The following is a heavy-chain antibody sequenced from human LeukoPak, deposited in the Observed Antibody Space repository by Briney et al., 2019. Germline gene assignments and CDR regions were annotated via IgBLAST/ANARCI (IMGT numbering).Heavy chain of an antibody. Sequence: GGSLRLSCAASGFFFSSYRMDWVRQAPGKGLEWVSSISSSSRYIDYADSVKGRFTISRDNAKNSLYLQMNGLRVEDTAVYFCANDPVGGGYHFDYWGQGTLVTVSS. J-gene: IGHJ4*02. V-gene: IGHV3-21*01. CDR2: ISSSSRYI. CDR1: GFFFSSYR. CDR3: ANDPVGGGYHFDY. D-gene: IGHD6-19*01.